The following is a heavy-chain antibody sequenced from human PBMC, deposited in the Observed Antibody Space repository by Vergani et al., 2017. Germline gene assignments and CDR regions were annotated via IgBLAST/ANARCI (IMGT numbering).Heavy chain of an antibody. D-gene: IGHD3-3*01. CDR2: IYYSGST. CDR1: GGSISSGGYY. V-gene: IGHV4-31*03. Sequence: QVQLQESGPGLVKPSQTLSLTRTVSGGSISSGGYYWSWNRQHPGKGLEWIGYIYYSGSTYYNPALKSRVTISVDTSKNQFSLKLSSVTAADTSVYYCAGLYDFWSGHGGNWFDPWGQGTLVTVSS. CDR3: AGLYDFWSGHGGNWFDP. J-gene: IGHJ5*02.